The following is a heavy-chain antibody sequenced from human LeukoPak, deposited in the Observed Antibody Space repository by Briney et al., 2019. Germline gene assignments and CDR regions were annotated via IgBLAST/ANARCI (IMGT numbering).Heavy chain of an antibody. CDR3: AREVRGYYYYMDV. D-gene: IGHD6-13*01. V-gene: IGHV4-59*01. J-gene: IGHJ6*03. CDR1: GGSISSYY. CDR2: IYYSGST. Sequence: PSETLSLTCTVSGGSISSYYWSWIRQPPGKGLEWVGYIYYSGSTNYNPSLKSRVTISVDTSKNQFSLKLSSVTAADTAVYYCAREVRGYYYYMDVWGKGTTVTVSS.